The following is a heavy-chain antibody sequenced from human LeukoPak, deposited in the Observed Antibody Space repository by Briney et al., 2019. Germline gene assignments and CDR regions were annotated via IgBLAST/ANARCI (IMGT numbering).Heavy chain of an antibody. D-gene: IGHD6-13*01. V-gene: IGHV1-2*02. CDR2: INPISGGT. Sequence: ASVKVSCKASGYTFTGYYMHWVRQAPGQGLEWMGWINPISGGTNYAQKFQGRVTMTRDTSISTAYMELSRLRSDDTAVYYCVRDKGIAGSNWFDPWGQGTLVTVSS. J-gene: IGHJ5*02. CDR1: GYTFTGYY. CDR3: VRDKGIAGSNWFDP.